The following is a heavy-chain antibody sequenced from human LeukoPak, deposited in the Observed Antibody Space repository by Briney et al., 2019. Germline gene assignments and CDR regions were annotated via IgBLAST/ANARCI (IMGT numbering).Heavy chain of an antibody. CDR3: CGGNRNYYYYYMDV. V-gene: IGHV4-38-2*02. D-gene: IGHD4-23*01. J-gene: IGHJ6*03. CDR1: GYSISSGYY. Sequence: SETLSLTCTVSGYSISSGYYWGWIRQPPGKGLEWIGSIYHSGSTYYNPSLKSRVTISVDTSKNQLSLKLSSVTAADTAVYYCCGGNRNYYYYYMDVWGKGTTVTVSS. CDR2: IYHSGST.